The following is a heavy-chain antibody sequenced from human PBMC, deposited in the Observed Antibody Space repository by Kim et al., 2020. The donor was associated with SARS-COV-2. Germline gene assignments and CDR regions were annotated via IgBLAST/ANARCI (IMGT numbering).Heavy chain of an antibody. CDR3: ARSYGSGSYYFYY. J-gene: IGHJ4*02. V-gene: IGHV4-31*02. D-gene: IGHD3-10*01. Sequence: TPALKSRVTISVDTSKNQFSLKLSSVTAADTAVYYCARSYGSGSYYFYYWGQGTLVTVSS.